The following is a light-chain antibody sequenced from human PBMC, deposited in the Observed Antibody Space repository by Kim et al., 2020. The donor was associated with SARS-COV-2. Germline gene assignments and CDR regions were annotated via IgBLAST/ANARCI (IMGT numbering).Light chain of an antibody. V-gene: IGKV1-5*03. CDR3: QQYSGYPYT. J-gene: IGKJ2*01. Sequence: SESVGDRFNITCRASQSISNWLAWYQQKPGKAPKVLIYQATNGESGVPSRFSGSASGTEFTLTISSLQPDDFATYYCQQYSGYPYTFGKGTKLEIK. CDR1: QSISNW. CDR2: QAT.